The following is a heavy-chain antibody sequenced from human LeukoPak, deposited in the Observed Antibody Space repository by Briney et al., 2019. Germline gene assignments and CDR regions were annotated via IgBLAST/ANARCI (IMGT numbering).Heavy chain of an antibody. V-gene: IGHV3-30*02. D-gene: IGHD6-19*01. CDR3: AKARYSSGWYVRTGGMDY. CDR2: IRYDGSNK. CDR1: GFTFSNYG. Sequence: PGGSLRLSCSASGFTFSNYGMHWVRQAPGKGLEWVAFIRYDGSNKYYADSVKGRFTISRDNSKNTLYLQMNSLRPEDTAVYYCAKARYSSGWYVRTGGMDYWGQGTLVTVSS. J-gene: IGHJ4*02.